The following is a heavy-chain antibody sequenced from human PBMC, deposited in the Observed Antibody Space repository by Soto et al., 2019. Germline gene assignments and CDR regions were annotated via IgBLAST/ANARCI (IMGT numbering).Heavy chain of an antibody. D-gene: IGHD3-10*01. CDR2: IYPGDSDT. CDR3: ARPYGPYYYYGMDG. J-gene: IGHJ6*02. V-gene: IGHV5-51*01. Sequence: PGESLKISCKGSGYNLTSHWIAWVRQMPGRGLEWMGIIYPGDSDTRYSPSFQGQVTISADKSINTAYLQWNSLKASDTAMYFCARPYGPYYYYGMDGWGQGTTVTVSS. CDR1: GYNLTSHW.